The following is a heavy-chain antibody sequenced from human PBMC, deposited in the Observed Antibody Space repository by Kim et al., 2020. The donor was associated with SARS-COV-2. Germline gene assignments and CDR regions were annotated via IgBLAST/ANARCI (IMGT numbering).Heavy chain of an antibody. CDR1: GGSFSGYY. D-gene: IGHD6-19*01. CDR2: INHSGST. Sequence: SETLSLTCAVYGGSFSGYYWSWIRQPPGKGLEWIGEINHSGSTNYNPSLKSRVTISVDTSTNQYPLKLSSVTAADTAVYYCSRGPFSSGCYPAPFFDY. J-gene: IGHJ4*01. V-gene: IGHV4-34*01. CDR3: SRGPFSSGCYPAPFFDY.